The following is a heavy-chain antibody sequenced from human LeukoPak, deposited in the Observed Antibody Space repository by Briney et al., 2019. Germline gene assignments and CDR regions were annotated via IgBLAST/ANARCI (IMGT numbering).Heavy chain of an antibody. D-gene: IGHD3-3*01. J-gene: IGHJ4*02. CDR3: AKPDVPYYDFWSGYFYLDY. V-gene: IGHV3-33*06. CDR2: IWYDGSNK. Sequence: PGRSLRLSCAASGFTFSSYGMHWVRQAPGKGLEWVAVIWYDGSNKYYADSVKGRFTISRDNSKNTLYLQMNSLSAEDTAVYYCAKPDVPYYDFWSGYFYLDYWGQGTLVTVSS. CDR1: GFTFSSYG.